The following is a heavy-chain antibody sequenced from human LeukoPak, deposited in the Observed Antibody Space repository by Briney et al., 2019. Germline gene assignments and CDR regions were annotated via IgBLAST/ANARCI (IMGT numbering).Heavy chain of an antibody. CDR1: GGSVSSASYY. V-gene: IGHV3-53*01. J-gene: IGHJ6*02. CDR3: ARDRKPTPLYYGMDV. CDR2: IYSGGST. Sequence: ETLSLTCTVSGGSVSSASYYWSWVRQAPGKGLEWVSVIYSGGSTYYADSVKGRFTISRDNSKNTLYLQMNSLRAEDTAVYYCARDRKPTPLYYGMDVWGQGTTVTVSS.